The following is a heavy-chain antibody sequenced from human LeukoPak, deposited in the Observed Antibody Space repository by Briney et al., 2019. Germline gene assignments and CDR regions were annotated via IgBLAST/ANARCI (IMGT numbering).Heavy chain of an antibody. CDR1: AYSFTSYW. CDR2: IYPGDSDT. V-gene: IGHV5-51*01. J-gene: IGHJ4*02. D-gene: IGHD3-22*01. Sequence: GESLKISCKGSAYSFTSYWIGWVRQMPGKGLEWMGIIYPGDSDTRYSPSFQGQVTISADKSISTAYLQWSSLKASDTAMYYCARRSTYYYDSSGYYFDYWGQGTLVTVSS. CDR3: ARRSTYYYDSSGYYFDY.